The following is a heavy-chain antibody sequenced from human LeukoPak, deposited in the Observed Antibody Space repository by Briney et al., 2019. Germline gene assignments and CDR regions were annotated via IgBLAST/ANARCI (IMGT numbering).Heavy chain of an antibody. J-gene: IGHJ4*02. Sequence: PGGSLRLSCVASGFTFSSYEMNWVHQAPGKGLEWVAVISYDGSNKYYADSVRGRFTISRDNSKNTLYLQMNSLRAEDTAVYYCARELSSWSIDYWGQGTLVTVSS. CDR2: ISYDGSNK. D-gene: IGHD6-13*01. CDR3: ARELSSWSIDY. V-gene: IGHV3-30*04. CDR1: GFTFSSYE.